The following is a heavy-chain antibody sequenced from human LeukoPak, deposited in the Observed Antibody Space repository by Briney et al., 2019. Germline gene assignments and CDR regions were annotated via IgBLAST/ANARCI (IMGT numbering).Heavy chain of an antibody. CDR2: LSFDGNHQ. V-gene: IGHV3-30*03. D-gene: IGHD6-19*01. Sequence: PGGSLRLSCAASGFTFSSFGMHWVRQAPGRGLEWVALLSFDGNHQFYADSVKGRFTLSRDNFRNMVFLETTSLRVEDTAVYYCARDWFDSGWYLDHWGQGALVTVSS. J-gene: IGHJ4*02. CDR1: GFTFSSFG. CDR3: ARDWFDSGWYLDH.